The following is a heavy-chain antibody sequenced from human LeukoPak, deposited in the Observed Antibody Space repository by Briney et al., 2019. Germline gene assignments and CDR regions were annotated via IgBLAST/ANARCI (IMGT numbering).Heavy chain of an antibody. Sequence: GGSLRLSCAASGFTFSDYYMSWVRQAPGKGLEWVSYISSSGSTIYYTDSVKGRFTISRDNAKNSLYLQMNSLRAEDTAVYYCARDKNDYYGMDVWGQGTTVTVSS. CDR1: GFTFSDYY. D-gene: IGHD2/OR15-2a*01. CDR2: ISSSGSTI. CDR3: ARDKNDYYGMDV. V-gene: IGHV3-11*01. J-gene: IGHJ6*02.